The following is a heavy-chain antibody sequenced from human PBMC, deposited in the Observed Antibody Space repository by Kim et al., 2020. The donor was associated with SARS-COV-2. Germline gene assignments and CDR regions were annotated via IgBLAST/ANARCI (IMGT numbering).Heavy chain of an antibody. CDR1: GFTFSSYA. CDR2: IWYDGSNK. J-gene: IGHJ3*02. CDR3: AKVIPGELERDAFDI. Sequence: GGSLRLSCAASGFTFSSYAMHWVRQAPGKGLEWVAVIWYDGSNKYYADSVKGRFTISRDNSKNTLYLQMNSLRAEDTAVYYCAKVIPGELERDAFDIWGQGTMVTVSS. V-gene: IGHV3-33*06. D-gene: IGHD1-1*01.